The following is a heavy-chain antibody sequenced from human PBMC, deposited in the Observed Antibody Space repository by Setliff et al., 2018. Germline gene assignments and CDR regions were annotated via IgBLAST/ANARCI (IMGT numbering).Heavy chain of an antibody. CDR3: ARVWSSSSYYFDY. J-gene: IGHJ4*02. Sequence: PSETLSLTCAVYGGSFSGYYWSWIRQPPGKGLEWIGEINHSGSTNYNPSLKSRVTISVDTSKNQFSLKLSSVTAADTAVYYCARVWSSSSYYFDYWGQGTLVTVSS. CDR2: INHSGST. V-gene: IGHV4-34*01. D-gene: IGHD6-6*01. CDR1: GGSFSGYY.